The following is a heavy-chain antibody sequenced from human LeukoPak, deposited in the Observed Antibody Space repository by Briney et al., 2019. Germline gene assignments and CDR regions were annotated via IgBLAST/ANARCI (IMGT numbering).Heavy chain of an antibody. CDR3: ARGVRYSSSWYDYFDY. Sequence: GGSLRLSCAASGFTFSNSAMTWIRQLPGKGLEWVSTISNAGSGTYYADFVKGRFTISRDNAKNSLYLQMNSLRAEDTAVYYCARGVRYSSSWYDYFDYWGQGTLVTVSS. CDR1: GFTFSNSA. J-gene: IGHJ4*02. CDR2: ISNAGSGT. V-gene: IGHV3-21*01. D-gene: IGHD6-13*01.